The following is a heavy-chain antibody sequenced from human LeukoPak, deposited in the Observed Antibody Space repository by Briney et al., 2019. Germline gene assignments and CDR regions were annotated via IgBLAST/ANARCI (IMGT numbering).Heavy chain of an antibody. CDR1: GFSFSNFG. CDR2: ISSSSGSI. V-gene: IGHV3-21*01. Sequence: PGGSLRLSCAASGFSFSNFGMNWVRQAPGKGLEWVSSISSSSGSIFYADSVKGRFTISRDNAKNSLYLQMSSLRAEDTAVYYCARRFDFWSGNYKGKWFDPWGQGTLVTVSS. CDR3: ARRFDFWSGNYKGKWFDP. D-gene: IGHD3-3*01. J-gene: IGHJ5*02.